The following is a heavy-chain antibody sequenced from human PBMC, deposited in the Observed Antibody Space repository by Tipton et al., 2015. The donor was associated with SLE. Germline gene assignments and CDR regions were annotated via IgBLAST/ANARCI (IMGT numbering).Heavy chain of an antibody. CDR2: IYSGGST. V-gene: IGHV3-53*05. Sequence: SLRLSCAASGFTVSSNYMSWVRPAPGKGLEWVSVIYSGGSTYYADSVKGRFTISRDNSKNTLYLQMNSLRAEDTAVYYCARDRRIGMATDAFDIWGQGTMVTVSS. J-gene: IGHJ3*02. CDR3: ARDRRIGMATDAFDI. CDR1: GFTVSSNY. D-gene: IGHD5-24*01.